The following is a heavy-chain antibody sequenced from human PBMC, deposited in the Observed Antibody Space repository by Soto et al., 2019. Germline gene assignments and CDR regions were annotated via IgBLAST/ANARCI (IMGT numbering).Heavy chain of an antibody. CDR1: GGSISSSSYY. J-gene: IGHJ4*02. CDR2: IYYSGST. Sequence: PSETLSLTCTVSGGSISSSSYYWGWIRQPPGKGLEWIGSIYYSGSTYYNPSLKSRVTISVDTSKNQFSLKLSSVTAADTAVYYCARIGYYDFWSGYKFDYCGQGTLVTVSS. CDR3: ARIGYYDFWSGYKFDY. D-gene: IGHD3-3*01. V-gene: IGHV4-39*01.